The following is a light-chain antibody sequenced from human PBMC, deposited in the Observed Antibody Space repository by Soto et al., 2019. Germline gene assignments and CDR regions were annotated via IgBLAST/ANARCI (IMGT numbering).Light chain of an antibody. CDR2: AAS. V-gene: IGKV1-27*01. CDR3: QHYNSYSEA. CDR1: QGISNY. J-gene: IGKJ1*01. Sequence: DIQMTQSPSSLSASVGDRVSIPXRASQGISNYLAWYQQKPGKVPKLXICAASTLQSGVPSRFSGSGSGTDFTLTISSLQPDDFATYYCQHYNSYSEAFGQGTKVDIK.